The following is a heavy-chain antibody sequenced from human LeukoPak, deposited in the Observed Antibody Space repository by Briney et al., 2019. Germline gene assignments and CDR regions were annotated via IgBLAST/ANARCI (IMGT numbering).Heavy chain of an antibody. Sequence: GGSLTLSCVASGFTFNNYYMTWVRQAPGKGLEWGSTICGSDGSRYYADSVKGRFTISRDNAKNTQSLQMSSLRTEDTAIYYCVKDRYVARGDYLDFWGQGTLVTVSS. CDR3: VKDRYVARGDYLDF. CDR2: ICGSDGSR. D-gene: IGHD3-10*01. V-gene: IGHV3-23*01. J-gene: IGHJ4*02. CDR1: GFTFNNYY.